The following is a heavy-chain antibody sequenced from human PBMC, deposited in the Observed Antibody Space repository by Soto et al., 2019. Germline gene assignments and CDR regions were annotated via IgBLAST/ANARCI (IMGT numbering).Heavy chain of an antibody. CDR3: ASTGPAGGYYYYYGMDV. Sequence: SETLSLTCAVYGGSVSGYYWSWIRQPPGKGLEWIGEINHSGSTNYNPSLKSRVTISVDTSKNQFSLKLSSVTAADTAVYYCASTGPAGGYYYYYGMDVWGQGTTVTVSS. CDR1: GGSVSGYY. D-gene: IGHD2-2*01. CDR2: INHSGST. J-gene: IGHJ6*02. V-gene: IGHV4-34*01.